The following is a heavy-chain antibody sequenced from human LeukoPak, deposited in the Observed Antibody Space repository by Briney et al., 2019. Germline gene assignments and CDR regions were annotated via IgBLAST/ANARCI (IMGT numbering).Heavy chain of an antibody. Sequence: SETLSLTCAVYGGSFSGYYWSWVRQPPGKGLEWMGEINHSGSTNYNPSLKSRVTISVDTSKNQFSLKLSSVTAADTAVYYCARRRWFGELSFAILDYWGQGTLVTVSS. CDR3: ARRRWFGELSFAILDY. CDR1: GGSFSGYY. V-gene: IGHV4-34*01. CDR2: INHSGST. J-gene: IGHJ4*02. D-gene: IGHD3-10*01.